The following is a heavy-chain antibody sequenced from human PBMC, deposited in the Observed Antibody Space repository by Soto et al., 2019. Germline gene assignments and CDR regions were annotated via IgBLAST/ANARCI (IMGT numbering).Heavy chain of an antibody. J-gene: IGHJ4*02. CDR2: MIPIFGTA. Sequence: AVKVSCKASGGTFSRYAISWVRQAPGQGLEWMGGMIPIFGTANYAQKFQGRVTITADESTSTAYKELSSLRSEDTAVYYCASPCYDILTGYCWGQGTLVPVSS. V-gene: IGHV1-69*13. CDR1: GGTFSRYA. CDR3: ASPCYDILTGYC. D-gene: IGHD3-9*01.